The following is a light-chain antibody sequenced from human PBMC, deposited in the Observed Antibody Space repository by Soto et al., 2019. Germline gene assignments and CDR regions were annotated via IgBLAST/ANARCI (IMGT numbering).Light chain of an antibody. CDR2: AAS. Sequence: EIVLTQSPGTLSLSPGERATLSCRSSQGLSSSYLAWYRQKPGQAPRLLIYAASSRATGITDRFSGSGSGTDFTLTISRLEPEDFAVYYCQQYGNSPTFGQGTKVEIK. CDR3: QQYGNSPT. V-gene: IGKV3-20*01. CDR1: QGLSSSY. J-gene: IGKJ1*01.